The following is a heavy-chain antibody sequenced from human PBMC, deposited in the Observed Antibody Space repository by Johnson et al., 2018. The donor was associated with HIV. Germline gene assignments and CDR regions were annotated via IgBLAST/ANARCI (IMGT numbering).Heavy chain of an antibody. CDR1: GFTFSHFA. Sequence: QMQLVESGGGVVQPARSLRLSCAASGFTFSHFAMHWVRLAPGKGLQWVAVISYNSGKKYYAASVKGRFIISRDNSKDTLYLQMNSLRGEDTAVYYCAKDWDRWLQPPGDAFDFWGQGTMVTVSS. D-gene: IGHD5-24*01. CDR2: ISYNSGKK. J-gene: IGHJ3*01. V-gene: IGHV3-30*04. CDR3: AKDWDRWLQPPGDAFDF.